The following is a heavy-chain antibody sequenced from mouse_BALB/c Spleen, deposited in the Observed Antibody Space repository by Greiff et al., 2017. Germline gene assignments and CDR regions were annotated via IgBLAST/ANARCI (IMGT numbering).Heavy chain of an antibody. CDR1: GFNIKDTY. CDR3: LYDDDAGYYAMED. Sequence: EVQLQESGAELVKPGASVKLSCTASGFNIKDTYMHWVKQRPEQGLEWIGRIDPANGNTKYDPKFQGKATITADTSSNTAYLHLSSLTSEDTAVYYCLYDDDAGYYAMEDWGEGTAVTVSS. D-gene: IGHD2-4*01. CDR2: IDPANGNT. J-gene: IGHJ4*01. V-gene: IGHV14-3*02.